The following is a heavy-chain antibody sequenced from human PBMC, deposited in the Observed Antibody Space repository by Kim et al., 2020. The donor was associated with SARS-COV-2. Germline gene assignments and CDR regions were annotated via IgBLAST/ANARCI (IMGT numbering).Heavy chain of an antibody. Sequence: YTSPSLKSRVPMSIDRSRNQFSLKLSSVTAADTAVYYCARAKTDYGAHFDRWGPGTLVTVSS. D-gene: IGHD4-17*01. J-gene: IGHJ4*02. V-gene: IGHV4-30-2*01. CDR3: ARAKTDYGAHFDR.